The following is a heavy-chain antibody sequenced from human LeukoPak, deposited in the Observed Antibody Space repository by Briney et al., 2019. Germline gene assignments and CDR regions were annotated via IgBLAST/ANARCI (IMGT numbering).Heavy chain of an antibody. V-gene: IGHV1-46*01. D-gene: IGHD4-17*01. CDR3: ARAYGDYGSVYFDY. CDR2: INPSSGST. CDR1: GYTFTRYD. Sequence: ASVKVSCKASGYTFTRYDMHWVRQAPGQGLEWMGIINPSSGSTSYAQKFQGRVTITRDMSTSTAYMELSSLRSEDTAVYYCARAYGDYGSVYFDYWGQGTLVTVSS. J-gene: IGHJ4*02.